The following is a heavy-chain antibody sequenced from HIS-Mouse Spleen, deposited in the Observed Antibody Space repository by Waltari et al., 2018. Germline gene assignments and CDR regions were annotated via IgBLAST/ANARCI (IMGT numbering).Heavy chain of an antibody. V-gene: IGHV1-8*01. CDR1: GYTFTSYD. D-gene: IGHD1-26*01. CDR2: MNPNSGNT. CDR3: ARGSSSGSYWYYYYGMDV. Sequence: QVQLVQSGAEVKKPGASVKVSCKASGYTFTSYDINWVRQATGQGLEWRGWMNPNSGNTGDAQKFQGRVTMTRNTSISTAYMELSSLRSEDTAVYYCARGSSSGSYWYYYYGMDVWGQGTTVTVSS. J-gene: IGHJ6*02.